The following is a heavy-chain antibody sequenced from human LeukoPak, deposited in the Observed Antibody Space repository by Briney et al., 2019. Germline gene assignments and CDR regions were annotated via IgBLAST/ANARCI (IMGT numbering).Heavy chain of an antibody. J-gene: IGHJ3*02. CDR3: ARRNAAEAFDI. CDR2: IYYSGST. V-gene: IGHV4-39*07. CDR1: GGSISSSSYY. Sequence: SETLSLTCTVSGGSISSSSYYWGWIRQPPGKGLEWIGSIYYSGSTYYNPSLKSRVTISVDTSKNQFSLKLNSVTAADTAVYYCARRNAAEAFDIWGQGTMVTVSS.